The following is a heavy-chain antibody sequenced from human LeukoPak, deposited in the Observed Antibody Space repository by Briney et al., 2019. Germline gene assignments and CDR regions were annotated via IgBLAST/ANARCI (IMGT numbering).Heavy chain of an antibody. V-gene: IGHV3-9*01. Sequence: GGSLRLSCAASGFTFDDYAMHWVRQAPGKGLEWVSGISWNSGSIGYADSVKGRFTISRDNAKNSLYLQMNSLRAEDTASYYCAKAYSSSGYFDYWGQGTLVTVSS. CDR2: ISWNSGSI. J-gene: IGHJ4*02. CDR3: AKAYSSSGYFDY. CDR1: GFTFDDYA. D-gene: IGHD6-6*01.